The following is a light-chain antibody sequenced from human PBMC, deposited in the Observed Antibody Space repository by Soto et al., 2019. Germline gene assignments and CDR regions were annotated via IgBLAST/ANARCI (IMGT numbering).Light chain of an antibody. CDR3: QQYNSAWT. CDR2: DAS. J-gene: IGKJ1*01. V-gene: IGKV1-33*01. Sequence: DIQMTQSPSSLSASVGDRVTITCQASQDITNYLNWYQQKPGKAPRLLLYDASSLETGVPSRFSGSGSGTDFTFTISSLQPEDIATYYCQQYNSAWTFGQGTKVDIK. CDR1: QDITNY.